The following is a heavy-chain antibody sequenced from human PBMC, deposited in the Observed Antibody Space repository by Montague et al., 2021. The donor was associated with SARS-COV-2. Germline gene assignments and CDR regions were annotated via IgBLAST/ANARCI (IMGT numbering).Heavy chain of an antibody. CDR1: GGSFKNYY. J-gene: IGHJ4*02. CDR2: VNHDGSSGSY. CDR3: ASVFGNSGYALDY. D-gene: IGHD5-12*01. V-gene: IGHV4-59*01. Sequence: SETLSLTCTVSGGSFKNYYWSWIRQPPGKGLEWIGYVNHDGSSGSYNYNPSVWSRVTISVETSKKQFLLHLSSVTSADTAVYFCASVFGNSGYALDYWGQGTLVTVSS.